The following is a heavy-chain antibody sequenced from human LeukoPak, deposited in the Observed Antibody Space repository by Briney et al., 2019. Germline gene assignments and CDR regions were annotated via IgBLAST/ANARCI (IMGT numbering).Heavy chain of an antibody. J-gene: IGHJ4*02. CDR2: MFYSGDT. D-gene: IGHD3-16*01. V-gene: IGHV4-59*08. CDR3: ARHDSRGGSFDY. CDR1: GVSTSSYY. Sequence: SETLSLTCTVSGVSTSSYYWSWIRQPPGKGLEWIVYMFYSGDTSYNPSLRSRATISVDTSKNQFSLKLSSVTAADTAVYYCARHDSRGGSFDYWGQGTLVTVSS.